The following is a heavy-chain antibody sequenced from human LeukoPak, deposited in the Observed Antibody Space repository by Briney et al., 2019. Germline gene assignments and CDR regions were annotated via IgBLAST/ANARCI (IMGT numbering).Heavy chain of an antibody. J-gene: IGHJ3*01. CDR1: GFTFSAHW. Sequence: GGSLRLSCAASGFTFSAHWMHWVRQAPGKGLVWVSRINTDGSTTNYADSVKGRFTISRDNAKNTLYLQMNSLRAEDTAAYSCARVRNCYGCSGGIEAWGQGTMVTVSS. V-gene: IGHV3-74*01. D-gene: IGHD2-21*01. CDR2: INTDGSTT. CDR3: ARVRNCYGCSGGIEA.